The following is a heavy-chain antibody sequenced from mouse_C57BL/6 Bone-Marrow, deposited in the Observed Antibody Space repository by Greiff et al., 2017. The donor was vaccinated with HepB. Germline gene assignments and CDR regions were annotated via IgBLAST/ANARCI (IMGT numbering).Heavy chain of an antibody. CDR1: GFSLTSYG. CDR3: ARPGSSSLYYAMDY. V-gene: IGHV2-2*01. Sequence: VKLQESGPGLVQPSQSLSITCTVSGFSLTSYGVHWVRQSPGKGLEWLGVIWSGGSTDYNAAFISRLSSSKDNSKSQVFFKMNSLQADDTAIYYCARPGSSSLYYAMDYWGQGTSVTVSS. J-gene: IGHJ4*01. D-gene: IGHD1-1*01. CDR2: IWSGGST.